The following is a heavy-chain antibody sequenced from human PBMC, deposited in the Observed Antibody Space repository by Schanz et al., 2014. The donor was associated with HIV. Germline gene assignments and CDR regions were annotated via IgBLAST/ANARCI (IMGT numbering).Heavy chain of an antibody. V-gene: IGHV4-34*02. CDR3: ASFFTGWELLGGYYYYAMDV. CDR2: IIHNGDI. D-gene: IGHD3-10*01. Sequence: QVQLQQWGAGLLKPSETLSLTCAVYNGSFSEYHWTWIRQSPGKGLEWIGEIIHNGDINYNPSLKTLLTKAVETPWTQFAVRRTSVPAADTAVYYCASFFTGWELLGGYYYYAMDVWGQGTTVTVSS. CDR1: NGSFSEYH. J-gene: IGHJ6*02.